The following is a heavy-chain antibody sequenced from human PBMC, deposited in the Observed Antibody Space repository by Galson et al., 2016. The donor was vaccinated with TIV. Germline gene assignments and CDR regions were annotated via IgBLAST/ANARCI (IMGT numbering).Heavy chain of an antibody. CDR3: ARSTARGACIDY. CDR2: IGWDDDK. CDR1: GFSLNTSGMR. V-gene: IGHV2-70*04. D-gene: IGHD3-10*01. J-gene: IGHJ4*02. Sequence: PALVKPTQTLTLTCTFSGFSLNTSGMRVSWIRQPPGKALEWLARIGWDDDKFYSTSLKRRPTISKDTSKNQVVLRMMNLDPEDTATYFCARSTARGACIDYWGQGTLVTVSS.